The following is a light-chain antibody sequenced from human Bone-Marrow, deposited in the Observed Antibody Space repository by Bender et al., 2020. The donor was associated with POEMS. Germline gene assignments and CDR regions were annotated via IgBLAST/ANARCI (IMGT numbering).Light chain of an antibody. CDR2: QDT. J-gene: IGLJ3*02. CDR3: SSHTSSRTWV. Sequence: SYGLTQPPSVSVSPGQTASITCSGDNLGDSYVCWYQQKPGQSPVLVIYQDTRRPSGIPERFSGSSSGNTATLTISGTQAEDEADYYCSSHTSSRTWVFGGGTKLTVL. CDR1: NLGDSY. V-gene: IGLV3-1*01.